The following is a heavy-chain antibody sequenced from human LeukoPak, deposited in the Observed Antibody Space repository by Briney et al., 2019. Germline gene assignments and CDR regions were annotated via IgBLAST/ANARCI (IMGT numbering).Heavy chain of an antibody. J-gene: IGHJ4*02. CDR2: ISWNSGRI. CDR3: AKSSWLGPFDY. CDR1: GFTFDDYA. V-gene: IGHV3-9*01. Sequence: PGGSLRLSCAASGFTFDDYAMPWVRHAPGQGLGWVSGISWNSGRIGYADSVKGRFTISRDNAKNSLYLQMNSLRTEDTALFYCAKSSWLGPFDYWGQGTLVTVSS. D-gene: IGHD6-19*01.